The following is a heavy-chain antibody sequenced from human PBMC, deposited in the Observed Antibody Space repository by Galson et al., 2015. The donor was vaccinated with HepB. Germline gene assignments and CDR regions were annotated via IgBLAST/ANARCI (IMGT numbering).Heavy chain of an antibody. D-gene: IGHD2-15*01. J-gene: IGHJ5*02. Sequence: SETLSLTCTVSGGSIGSSSYYWGWIRQPPGKGLEWIGTIFYSGSTYYNPSLKSRGTISVDTSKNQFSLKVNSVTAADTAVYYCASIVVVVGRGNWFDPWGQGTLVTVPS. V-gene: IGHV4-39*01. CDR1: GGSIGSSSYY. CDR3: ASIVVVVGRGNWFDP. CDR2: IFYSGST.